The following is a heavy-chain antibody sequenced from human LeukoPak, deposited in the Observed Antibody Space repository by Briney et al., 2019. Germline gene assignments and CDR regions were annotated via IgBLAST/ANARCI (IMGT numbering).Heavy chain of an antibody. V-gene: IGHV4-39*01. CDR2: ISYSGST. J-gene: IGHJ4*02. Sequence: PSETLSHTRTVSSGSISSTTYYWGWIRQPPGKGLEWIGSISYSGSTYYNPSLKSRVTISVDTSKNLFSLQLSSVTAADTAVYYCARQGSGSYSSHFAHWGEGTLVTVSS. CDR3: ARQGSGSYSSHFAH. CDR1: SGSISSTTYY. D-gene: IGHD3-10*01.